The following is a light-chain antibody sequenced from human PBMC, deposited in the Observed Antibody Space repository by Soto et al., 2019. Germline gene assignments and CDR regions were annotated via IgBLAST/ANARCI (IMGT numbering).Light chain of an antibody. CDR1: QGIGSA. V-gene: IGKV1-13*02. Sequence: AIQLTQSPSSLSASVGDRVTITCRASQGIGSALAWYQQRPGEAPRFLIYDASTLGSGVPLRFSGSGSGTYVTLTISTRQLEDFATYYCQQFNSYPLTFGGGTKVEIK. CDR3: QQFNSYPLT. J-gene: IGKJ4*01. CDR2: DAS.